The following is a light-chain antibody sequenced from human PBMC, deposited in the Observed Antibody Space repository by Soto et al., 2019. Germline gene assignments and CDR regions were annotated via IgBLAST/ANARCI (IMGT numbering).Light chain of an antibody. Sequence: DIQMTQSPSTLSASIGDRVTLTCRASQSIRNSLAWYQQKPGKAPRLLIYEASSLESGVPSRLSGSGSGTEFTLTISSLQPDDFATYYCQQYNSYSLTFGQGTKVEF. J-gene: IGKJ1*01. CDR1: QSIRNS. CDR2: EAS. V-gene: IGKV1-5*01. CDR3: QQYNSYSLT.